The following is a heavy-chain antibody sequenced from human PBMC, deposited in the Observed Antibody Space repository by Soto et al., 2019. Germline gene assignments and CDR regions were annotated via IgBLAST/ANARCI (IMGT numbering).Heavy chain of an antibody. Sequence: PGGSLRLSCAASGFTFSSYGMHWVRQAPGKGLEWVAVISYDGSNKYYADSVKGRFTISRDNSKNTLYLQMNSLRAEDTAVYYCAKALDRTFVMRVAARQHRFDYCGQGTLVTVPS. D-gene: IGHD6-6*01. CDR2: ISYDGSNK. CDR3: AKALDRTFVMRVAARQHRFDY. J-gene: IGHJ4*02. CDR1: GFTFSSYG. V-gene: IGHV3-30*18.